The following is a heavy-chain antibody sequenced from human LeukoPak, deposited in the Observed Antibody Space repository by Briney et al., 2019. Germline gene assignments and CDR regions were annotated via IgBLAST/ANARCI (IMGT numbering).Heavy chain of an antibody. CDR1: GGSISSYY. V-gene: IGHV4-59*12. CDR2: IYYSGST. Sequence: PSETLSLTCTVSGGSISSYYWSWIRQPPGKGLEWIGHIYYSGSTNYNPSLKSRVTISVDTSKNQFSLKLASVTAADTAVYYCARVGYSGGWYADYWGQGTLATVSS. J-gene: IGHJ4*02. D-gene: IGHD6-19*01. CDR3: ARVGYSGGWYADY.